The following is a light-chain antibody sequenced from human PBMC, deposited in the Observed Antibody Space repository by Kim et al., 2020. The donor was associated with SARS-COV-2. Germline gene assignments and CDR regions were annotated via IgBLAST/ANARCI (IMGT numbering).Light chain of an antibody. CDR1: SSDVGGYNY. CDR3: SSYTSSSTYV. CDR2: DVS. Sequence: GQSNTISCTGTSSDVGGYNYVSWYQQHPGKAPKLMIYDVSKRPSVVSNRFSGSKSGNTASLTISGLQAEDEADYYCSSYTSSSTYVFGTGTKVTVL. V-gene: IGLV2-14*04. J-gene: IGLJ1*01.